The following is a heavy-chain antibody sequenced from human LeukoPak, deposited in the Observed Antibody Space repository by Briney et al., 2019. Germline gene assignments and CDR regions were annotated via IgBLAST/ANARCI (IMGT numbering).Heavy chain of an antibody. Sequence: GGSLRLSCAVSGFTFSSFAMSWVRQAPGKGLEWVSAISGSGTRTHYPDSVKGRFTISRDNAKNSLYLQMNSLRAEDTAVYYCARSDFWSGYYPFDYWGQGTLVTVSS. V-gene: IGHV3-23*01. CDR3: ARSDFWSGYYPFDY. CDR1: GFTFSSFA. D-gene: IGHD3-3*01. J-gene: IGHJ4*02. CDR2: ISGSGTRT.